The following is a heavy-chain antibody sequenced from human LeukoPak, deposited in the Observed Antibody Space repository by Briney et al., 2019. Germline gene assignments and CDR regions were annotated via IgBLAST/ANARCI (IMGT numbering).Heavy chain of an antibody. CDR1: GFTFSNYA. Sequence: GGSLRLSCSASGFTFSNYAMHWVRQAPGKGLEYVSAITSSGGSTFSSDSVRGRFTISRDDSKNTVYLQLSRLRTDDTAVYYCVKDSRGSGRGGNFDSWGQGTLVTVSS. V-gene: IGHV3-64D*06. CDR3: VKDSRGSGRGGNFDS. J-gene: IGHJ4*02. D-gene: IGHD3-10*01. CDR2: ITSSGGST.